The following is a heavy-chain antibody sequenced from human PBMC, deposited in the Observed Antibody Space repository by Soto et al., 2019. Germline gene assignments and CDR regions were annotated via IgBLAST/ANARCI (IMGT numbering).Heavy chain of an antibody. CDR2: IYYSGST. CDR3: ASEYCSGGSCPLYYGMDV. D-gene: IGHD2-15*01. V-gene: IGHV4-39*01. Sequence: SETLSLTCTVSGGSISSSNYYWVWIRQPPGQGLEWIGSIYYSGSTYYSPSLKSRVTISVDTSENQFSLKLSSLRSEDTAVYYCASEYCSGGSCPLYYGMDVWGQGTTVTVSS. CDR1: GGSISSSNYY. J-gene: IGHJ6*02.